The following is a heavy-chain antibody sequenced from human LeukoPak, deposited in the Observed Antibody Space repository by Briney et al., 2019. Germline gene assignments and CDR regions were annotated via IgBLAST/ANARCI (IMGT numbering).Heavy chain of an antibody. Sequence: PGRSLRLSCAASGFTFSDYYMSWIRQAPGKGLEWVSYISSSGSTIYYADSVKGRFTISRDNSKNTLYLQMNSLRAEDTAVYYCASSVDTAVVIFDYWGQGTLVTVSS. CDR1: GFTFSDYY. CDR2: ISSSGSTI. J-gene: IGHJ4*02. CDR3: ASSVDTAVVIFDY. V-gene: IGHV3-11*04. D-gene: IGHD5-18*01.